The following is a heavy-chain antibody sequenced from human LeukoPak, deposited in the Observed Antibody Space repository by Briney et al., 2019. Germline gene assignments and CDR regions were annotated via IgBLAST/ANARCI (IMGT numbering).Heavy chain of an antibody. J-gene: IGHJ4*02. CDR3: ARDRSYYSDTGADY. D-gene: IGHD3-22*01. Sequence: TLSLTCTVSGASINRGTHYWSWVRQAAGKGLEWLGRVYATGNTNYNPSLWSRLSISIDTSRNQFSLRLSSVTAADTAIYYCARDRSYYSDTGADYWGQGIMVIVSS. CDR2: VYATGNT. V-gene: IGHV4-61*02. CDR1: GASINRGTHY.